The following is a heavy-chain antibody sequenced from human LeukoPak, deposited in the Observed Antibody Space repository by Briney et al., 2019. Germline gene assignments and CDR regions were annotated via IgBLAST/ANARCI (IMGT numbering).Heavy chain of an antibody. CDR3: ARHDYGGSDWFDP. V-gene: IGHV4-39*01. CDR1: GGSISSSSYC. CDR2: NYYSRST. Sequence: SETLSLTCTVSGGSISSSSYCWGWLRQPPGKGLVGNGSNYYSRSTNYNPSLRHRVTISVDTSKNQFALKLRSLRHADVSVYACARHDYGGSDWFDPWGQGAMVTVSS. J-gene: IGHJ5*02. D-gene: IGHD4-17*01.